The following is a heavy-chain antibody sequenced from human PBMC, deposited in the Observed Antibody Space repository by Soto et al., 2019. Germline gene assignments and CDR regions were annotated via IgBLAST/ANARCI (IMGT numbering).Heavy chain of an antibody. CDR2: IIPAFGTP. Sequence: QVQLVQSGAEVKKPGSSVKVSCAASGGSLNNYAVSWVRRTPGQGFEWLGEIIPAFGTPNYAQKFQDRVTITADVLTNTVFMELSSLRSEDKAEYYCAREGLRRGALDYWGQRSLVTVSS. CDR3: AREGLRRGALDY. D-gene: IGHD6-6*01. J-gene: IGHJ4*02. CDR1: GGSLNNYA. V-gene: IGHV1-69*01.